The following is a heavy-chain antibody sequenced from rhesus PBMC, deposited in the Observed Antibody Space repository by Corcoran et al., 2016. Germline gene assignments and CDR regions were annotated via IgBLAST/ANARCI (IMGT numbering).Heavy chain of an antibody. CDR2: SNPKTGGT. CDR1: GYTFTDYY. CDR3: ARGWSDYYDY. J-gene: IGHJ4*01. Sequence: QVQLVQSGAEVKKPGSSVKVSCKASGYTFTDYYMHWVRQAPGQGLEWMGESNPKTGGTKYSQKFQGRVTMTRDTSTSTAYMELSSLRSEDTAVYYCARGWSDYYDYWGQVVLVTVSS. V-gene: IGHV1-138*01. D-gene: IGHD3-22*01.